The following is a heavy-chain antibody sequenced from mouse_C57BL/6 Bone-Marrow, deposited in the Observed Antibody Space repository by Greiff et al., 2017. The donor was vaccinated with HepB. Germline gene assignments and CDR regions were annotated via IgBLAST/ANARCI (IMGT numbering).Heavy chain of an antibody. CDR2: IDPSDSYT. CDR3: ALGVWFAY. CDR1: GYTFTSYW. Sequence: QVQLKESGAELVMPGASVKLSCKASGYTFTSYWMHWVKQRPGQGLEWIGEIDPSDSYTNYNQKFKGKSTLTVDKSSSTAYMQLSSLTSEDSAVYYCALGVWFAYWGQGTLVTVSA. D-gene: IGHD4-1*01. V-gene: IGHV1-69*01. J-gene: IGHJ3*01.